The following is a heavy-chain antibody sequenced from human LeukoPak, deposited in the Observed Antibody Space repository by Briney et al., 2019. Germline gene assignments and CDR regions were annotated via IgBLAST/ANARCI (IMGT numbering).Heavy chain of an antibody. CDR1: GGSFSGYY. J-gene: IGHJ4*02. V-gene: IGHV4-34*01. Sequence: PSETLSLTYAVYGGSFSGYYWSWIRQPPGKGLEWIGEINHSGSTNYNPSLKSRVTISVDTSKNQFSLKLSSVTAADTAVYYCALALRYFDWLSPFDYWGQGTLVTVSS. CDR3: ALALRYFDWLSPFDY. D-gene: IGHD3-9*01. CDR2: INHSGST.